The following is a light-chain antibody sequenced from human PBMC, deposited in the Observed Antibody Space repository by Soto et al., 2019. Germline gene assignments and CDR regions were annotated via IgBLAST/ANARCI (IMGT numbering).Light chain of an antibody. CDR3: SSYTGSYTGYV. CDR2: DVS. V-gene: IGLV2-11*01. Sequence: QSALTQPRSVSGSPGQSVTISCTGTSSDVGGYNYVSWYQHHPGKAPKLMIYDVSKRPSGVPDRFSGSKSGNTASLTISGLQAEDEADYYCSSYTGSYTGYVFGTGTQLTVL. J-gene: IGLJ1*01. CDR1: SSDVGGYNY.